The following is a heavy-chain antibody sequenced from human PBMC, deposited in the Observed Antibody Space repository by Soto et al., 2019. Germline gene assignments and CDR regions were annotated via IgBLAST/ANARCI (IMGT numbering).Heavy chain of an antibody. J-gene: IGHJ3*02. V-gene: IGHV1-46*03. CDR1: EYTFSTYH. CDR3: AMLSTLYGGYCNGDNCYGAFDI. D-gene: IGHD2-15*01. CDR2: IKPSGGGT. Sequence: ASVKVSCKASEYTFSTYHIHWVRQAPGQGLEWMGIIKPSGGGTSYAQRFQDRVTMTSDTSTTTVYMELSSLRSEDTAVYYCAMLSTLYGGYCNGDNCYGAFDIWGQGTMVTVSS.